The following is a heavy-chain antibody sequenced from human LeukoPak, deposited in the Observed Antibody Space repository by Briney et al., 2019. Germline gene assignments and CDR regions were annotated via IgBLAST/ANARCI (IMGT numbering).Heavy chain of an antibody. V-gene: IGHV3-30*14. J-gene: IGHJ4*02. CDR3: ARARGQQLVHYDY. Sequence: GRSLRLSCAASGFTFSSYAMHWVRQAPGKGLEWVAVISYDGSNKYYADSVKGRFTISRDNSKNTLYLQMNSLRAEDTAVYYCARARGQQLVHYDYWGQGTLVTVSS. CDR1: GFTFSSYA. CDR2: ISYDGSNK. D-gene: IGHD6-13*01.